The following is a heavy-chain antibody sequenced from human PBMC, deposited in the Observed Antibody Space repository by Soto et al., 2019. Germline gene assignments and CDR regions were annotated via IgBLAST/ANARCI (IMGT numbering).Heavy chain of an antibody. Sequence: SETLSLTCAVYGGSFSGYYWSWIRQPPGKGLEWIGEINHSGSTNYNPSLKSRVTISVDTSKNQFSLKLSSVTAADTAVYYCAMDYSNYGVVFDPWGQGTLVTVSS. CDR3: AMDYSNYGVVFDP. CDR1: GGSFSGYY. CDR2: INHSGST. V-gene: IGHV4-34*01. J-gene: IGHJ5*02. D-gene: IGHD4-4*01.